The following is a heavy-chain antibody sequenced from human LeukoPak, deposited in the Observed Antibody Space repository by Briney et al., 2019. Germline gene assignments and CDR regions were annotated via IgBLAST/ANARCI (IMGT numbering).Heavy chain of an antibody. CDR1: GYSISSSNW. V-gene: IGHV4-28*01. CDR2: IYYSGST. J-gene: IGHJ4*02. Sequence: SDTLSLTCAVSGYSISSSNWWGWIRQPPGKGLEWIGYIYYSGSTYYNPSLKSRVTMSVDTSKNQFSLKLSSVTAVDTAVYYCARFGRTTTVTDFDYWGQGTLVTVSS. D-gene: IGHD4-17*01. CDR3: ARFGRTTTVTDFDY.